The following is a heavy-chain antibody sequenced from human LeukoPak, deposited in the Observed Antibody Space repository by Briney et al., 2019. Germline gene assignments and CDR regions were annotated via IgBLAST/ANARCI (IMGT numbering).Heavy chain of an antibody. J-gene: IGHJ4*02. V-gene: IGHV4-4*02. CDR1: GGSISSSNW. D-gene: IGHD2/OR15-2a*01. Sequence: PSGTLSLTCAVSGGSISSSNWWSWVRQPPGKGLEWIGEINHSGSTNYNPSLKSRVTISVDTSKNQFSLKLSSVTAADTAVYYCARGLESGRYFDYWGQGTLVTVSS. CDR3: ARGLESGRYFDY. CDR2: INHSGST.